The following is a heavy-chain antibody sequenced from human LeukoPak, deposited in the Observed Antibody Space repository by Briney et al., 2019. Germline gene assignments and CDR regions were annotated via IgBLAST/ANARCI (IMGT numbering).Heavy chain of an antibody. D-gene: IGHD3-22*01. CDR3: ARDRALYDSRRGYYYTEDDY. CDR2: INQDGSEK. V-gene: IGHV3-7*01. Sequence: GGSLRLSCAASGFTFSSYWMSWVRQAPGKGLEWVANINQDGSEKYSVDSVEGRFTISRDNAKSSLYLQMNSLRADDTAVYYCARDRALYDSRRGYYYTEDDYWGQGTLVTVSS. CDR1: GFTFSSYW. J-gene: IGHJ4*02.